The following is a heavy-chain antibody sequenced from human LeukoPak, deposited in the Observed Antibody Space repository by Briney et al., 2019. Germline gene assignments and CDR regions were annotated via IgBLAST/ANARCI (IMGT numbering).Heavy chain of an antibody. CDR3: ARGRGYSYGYLDY. CDR1: GGSISSSSYY. J-gene: IGHJ4*02. D-gene: IGHD5-18*01. CDR2: INHSGST. V-gene: IGHV4-39*07. Sequence: SETLSLTCTVSGGSISSSSYYWGWIRQPPGKGLEWIGEINHSGSTNYNPSLKSRVTISVDTSKNQFSLKLSSVTAADTAVYYCARGRGYSYGYLDYWGQGTLVTVSS.